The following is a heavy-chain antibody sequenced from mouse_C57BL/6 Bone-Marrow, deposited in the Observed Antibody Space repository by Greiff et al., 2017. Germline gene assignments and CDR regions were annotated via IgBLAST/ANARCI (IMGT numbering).Heavy chain of an antibody. CDR1: GYTFTDYN. CDR2: INPNNGGT. D-gene: IGHD1-1*01. Sequence: EVKLQQSGPELVKPGASVKIPCKASGYTFTDYNMDWVKQSHGKSLEWIGDINPNNGGTIYNQKFKGKATLTVDKSSSTAYMELRSLTSEDTAVYYCARDTTVERDWYFDVWGTGTTVTVSS. J-gene: IGHJ1*03. CDR3: ARDTTVERDWYFDV. V-gene: IGHV1-18*01.